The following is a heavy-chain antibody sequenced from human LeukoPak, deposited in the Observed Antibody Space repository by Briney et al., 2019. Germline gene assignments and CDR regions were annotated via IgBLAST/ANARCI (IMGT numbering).Heavy chain of an antibody. J-gene: IGHJ4*02. CDR3: VKSIAVAGAVDY. D-gene: IGHD6-19*01. V-gene: IGHV3-64D*06. CDR2: ISSSGGNT. CDR1: GLPFSTYA. Sequence: GGSLRLSCLASGLPFSTYAMHWVRQAPGKGLEYVSAISSSGGNTYYADSVKGRFTISRDNSRNTLYLQMSSLRVEDTALYYCVKSIAVAGAVDYWGQRTLVTVSS.